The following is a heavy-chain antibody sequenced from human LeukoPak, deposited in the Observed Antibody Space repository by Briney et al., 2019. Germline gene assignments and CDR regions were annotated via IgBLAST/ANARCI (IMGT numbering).Heavy chain of an antibody. Sequence: GGSLRLSCAASGFTFSSYAMSWVRQAPVKGLEWVSAISGSGGSTYYADPVKGRFTISRDNSKNTLYLQMNSLRAEDTVVYYCASPYSSSWYSRYYFDYWGQGTLVTVSS. V-gene: IGHV3-23*01. D-gene: IGHD6-13*01. CDR3: ASPYSSSWYSRYYFDY. CDR1: GFTFSSYA. CDR2: ISGSGGST. J-gene: IGHJ4*02.